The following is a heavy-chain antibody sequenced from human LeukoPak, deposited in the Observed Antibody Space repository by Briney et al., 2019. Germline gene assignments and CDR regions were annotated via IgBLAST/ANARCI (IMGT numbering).Heavy chain of an antibody. V-gene: IGHV1-69*13. J-gene: IGHJ4*02. CDR3: AREGHWHTNTFDH. CDR2: IIPIFGTP. Sequence: SVKVSCKASGGTFSSYPISWVRQAPGQGLEWMGGIIPIFGTPNYAQKFQGRVTITADESTSTAYLELSSLRSEDTAVYYCAREGHWHTNTFDHWGQGTLVTVSS. D-gene: IGHD2-2*01. CDR1: GGTFSSYP.